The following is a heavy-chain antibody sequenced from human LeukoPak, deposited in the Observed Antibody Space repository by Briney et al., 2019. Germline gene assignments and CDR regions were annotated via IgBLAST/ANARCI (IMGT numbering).Heavy chain of an antibody. CDR2: IRGSGGST. CDR3: AKASRYSGTPWGVFDI. CDR1: GLTFSSSA. J-gene: IGHJ3*02. V-gene: IGHV3-23*01. Sequence: GGSLRLSCAASGLTFSSSAMTWVRQAPGKGLEWVSAIRGSGGSTYYADSVKGRFTISRDNSKNTLYLQMNNLRAEDTAVYYCAKASRYSGTPWGVFDIWGQGTMVTVSS. D-gene: IGHD1-26*01.